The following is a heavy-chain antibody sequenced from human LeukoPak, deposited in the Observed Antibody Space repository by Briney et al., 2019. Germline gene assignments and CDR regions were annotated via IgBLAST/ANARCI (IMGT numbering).Heavy chain of an antibody. J-gene: IGHJ6*02. CDR2: IYYSGST. CDR1: GXSISSSSYY. Sequence: SETLSLTCTVSGXSISSSSYYWGWIRQPPGKGLEWIGSIYYSGSTYYNPSLKSRVTISVDTSKNQFSLKLSSVTAADTAVYYCARTSAPRDYYYGMDVWGQGTTVTVSS. CDR3: ARTSAPRDYYYGMDV. V-gene: IGHV4-39*01.